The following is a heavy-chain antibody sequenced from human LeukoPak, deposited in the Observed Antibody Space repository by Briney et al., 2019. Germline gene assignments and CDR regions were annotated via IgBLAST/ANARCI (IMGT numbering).Heavy chain of an antibody. J-gene: IGHJ1*01. V-gene: IGHV4-59*01. CDR2: IYNSVHT. Sequence: PSETLSLTCTVSGGSISNYYWSWIRQPPGKGLEWIGYIYNSVHTNYNPSLKSRVTISEDTSKNQLSLKLSSVTAADTAVYYCARAAVTTSRYFQHWGQGTLVTVSS. D-gene: IGHD4-17*01. CDR3: ARAAVTTSRYFQH. CDR1: GGSISNYY.